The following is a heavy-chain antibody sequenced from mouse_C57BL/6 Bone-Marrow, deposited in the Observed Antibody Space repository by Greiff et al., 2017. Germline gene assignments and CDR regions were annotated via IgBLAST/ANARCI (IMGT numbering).Heavy chain of an antibody. Sequence: VQLQQSVAELVRPGASVKLSCTASGFNSKNTYMHWVKQRPEQGLEWIGRIDPANGNTKDAPKFPGKATITADTSSNTSCLQLSSLTSEDTAIYYCAMWLPSYWYFDVWGTGTTVTVSS. V-gene: IGHV14-3*01. D-gene: IGHD2-2*01. J-gene: IGHJ1*03. CDR2: IDPANGNT. CDR1: GFNSKNTY. CDR3: AMWLPSYWYFDV.